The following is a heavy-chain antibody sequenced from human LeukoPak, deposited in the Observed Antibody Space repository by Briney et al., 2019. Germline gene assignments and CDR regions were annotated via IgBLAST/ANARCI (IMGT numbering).Heavy chain of an antibody. CDR2: IYYSGST. V-gene: IGHV4-39*07. D-gene: IGHD3-22*01. CDR3: ARGAYYDSSGYYIDWFDP. Sequence: SETLSLTCTVSGGSISSSSYYWGWIRQPPGKGLEWIGSIYYSGSTYYNPSLKSRVTISVDTSKNQFSLKLSSVTAADTAVYYCARGAYYDSSGYYIDWFDPWGQGTLVTVSS. CDR1: GGSISSSSYY. J-gene: IGHJ5*02.